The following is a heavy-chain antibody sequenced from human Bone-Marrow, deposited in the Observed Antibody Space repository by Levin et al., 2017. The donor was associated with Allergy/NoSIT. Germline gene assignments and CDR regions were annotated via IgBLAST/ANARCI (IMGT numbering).Heavy chain of an antibody. Sequence: PGGFLRLSCDASGFNFRSYAMGWVRQAPGKGLEWVSLISGSGATTDYAGSVGGRFTISRDNSKNTLYLQMNSLRAEDTAIYYCVKDPAAVAGYYFDYWGQGILVTVSS. V-gene: IGHV3-23*01. D-gene: IGHD6-19*01. CDR1: GFNFRSYA. J-gene: IGHJ4*02. CDR3: VKDPAAVAGYYFDY. CDR2: ISGSGATT.